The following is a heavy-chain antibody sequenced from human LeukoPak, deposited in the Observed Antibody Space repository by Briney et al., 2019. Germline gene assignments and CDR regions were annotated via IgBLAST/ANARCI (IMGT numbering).Heavy chain of an antibody. J-gene: IGHJ5*02. Sequence: PGGPLRLSCAASGFTFSSYAMSWVRQAPGKGLEWVSAISGSGDSTYYADSVKGRFTISRDNSKNTLYLQMNSLRAEDTAVYYCGVDIVVVPGAPNWFDPWGQGTLVTVSS. CDR3: GVDIVVVPGAPNWFDP. CDR2: ISGSGDST. V-gene: IGHV3-23*01. D-gene: IGHD2-2*01. CDR1: GFTFSSYA.